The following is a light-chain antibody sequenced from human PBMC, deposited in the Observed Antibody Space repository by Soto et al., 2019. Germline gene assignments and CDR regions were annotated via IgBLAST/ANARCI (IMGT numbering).Light chain of an antibody. CDR1: QSVRSNF. CDR2: GAS. CDR3: QRYKSLLT. V-gene: IGKV3-20*01. Sequence: EIVLTQSPGTLSLSPGERATLSCRASQSVRSNFLAWYQQKPGQAPRLLIYGASNRATGIPDRFSSGGSRTDFTLTITRLEAEDFANYYCQRYKSLLTFGQGTKVDIK. J-gene: IGKJ1*01.